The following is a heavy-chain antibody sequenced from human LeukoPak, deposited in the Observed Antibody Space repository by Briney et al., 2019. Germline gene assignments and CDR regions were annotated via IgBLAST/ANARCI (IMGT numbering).Heavy chain of an antibody. V-gene: IGHV4-34*01. CDR3: ARGPVFEWELLGYEFDY. CDR2: INHSGST. J-gene: IGHJ4*02. D-gene: IGHD1-26*01. CDR1: GGSFSGYY. Sequence: SETLSLTCAVYGGSFSGYYWSWIRQPPGKGLEWIGEINHSGSTNYNPSLKSRVTISVDTSKNQFSLKLSYVTAADTAVYYCARGPVFEWELLGYEFDYWGQGTLVTVSS.